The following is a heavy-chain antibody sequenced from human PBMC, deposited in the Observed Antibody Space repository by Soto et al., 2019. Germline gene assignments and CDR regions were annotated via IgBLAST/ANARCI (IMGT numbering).Heavy chain of an antibody. J-gene: IGHJ4*02. D-gene: IGHD1-1*01. Sequence: SETLSLTCSVSGVSVSDYHWTWIRLTPKKGLEWIGFIYYNGRTDYNPSLKSRVTISIDTSMKQFSLKLSSVTAADTAVYYCATFWTDFDYWGQGTLVTV. CDR3: ATFWTDFDY. CDR1: GVSVSDYH. CDR2: IYYNGRT. V-gene: IGHV4-59*02.